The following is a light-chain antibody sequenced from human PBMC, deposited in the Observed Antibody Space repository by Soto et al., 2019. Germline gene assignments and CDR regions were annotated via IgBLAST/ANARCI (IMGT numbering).Light chain of an antibody. CDR1: QSVNNNF. V-gene: IGKV3-20*01. CDR3: QQYDTSPLT. J-gene: IGKJ4*01. CDR2: GAS. Sequence: EIVLTQSPGTLSLSPGERATLSCRASQSVNNNFLAWYQQKPGQATRLLMYGASNRATGIPDRFSGSGSGTDFTLTISRLEPGDSAVYYCQQYDTSPLTFGGGTKVEIK.